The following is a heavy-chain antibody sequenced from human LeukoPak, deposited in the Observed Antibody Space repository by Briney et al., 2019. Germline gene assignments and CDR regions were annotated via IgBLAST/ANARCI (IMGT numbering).Heavy chain of an antibody. V-gene: IGHV3-74*01. J-gene: IGHJ5*02. D-gene: IGHD3-10*01. CDR3: AKEGTPQVSTWYDL. Sequence: GGSLRLSCAASGFTFSRYWMHWVRQTPGKGLVWVSRINSDGSSTRYADSVKGRFTISRDNAKNTLDLQMSSLRAEDTAVYYCAKEGTPQVSTWYDLWGQGTQVIVSS. CDR1: GFTFSRYW. CDR2: INSDGSST.